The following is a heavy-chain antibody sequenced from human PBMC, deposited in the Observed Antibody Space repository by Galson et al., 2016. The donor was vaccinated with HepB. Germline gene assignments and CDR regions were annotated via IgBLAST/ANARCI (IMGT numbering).Heavy chain of an antibody. CDR1: GFTFHIYA. V-gene: IGHV3-23*01. D-gene: IGHD6-19*01. Sequence: SCAASGFTFHIYAMNWVRQAPGKGLEWVSTISNSGDTTFYSDSAGGRFTISRDNSKNMVYPQMNSLRAEDTAVYYCAKRITSVWQWLAAFDFWGQGTRVTVSS. J-gene: IGHJ4*02. CDR3: AKRITSVWQWLAAFDF. CDR2: ISNSGDTT.